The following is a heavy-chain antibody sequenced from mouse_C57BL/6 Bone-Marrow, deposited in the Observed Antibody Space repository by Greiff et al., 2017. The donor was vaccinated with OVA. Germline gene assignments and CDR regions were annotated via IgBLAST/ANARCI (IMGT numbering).Heavy chain of an antibody. V-gene: IGHV5-6*02. CDR3: ARQCVGYFLFAY. Sequence: EVTLVESGGDLVKPGGSLKLSCAASGFTFSSYGMSWVRQTPDKRLAWVATISSGGSYTYYTASVKGLFTISSDNAKNTLYLQMSSLKSYDTAMYYCARQCVGYFLFAYWGQGTLVTVSA. J-gene: IGHJ3*01. CDR2: ISSGGSYT. CDR1: GFTFSSYG. D-gene: IGHD2-3*01.